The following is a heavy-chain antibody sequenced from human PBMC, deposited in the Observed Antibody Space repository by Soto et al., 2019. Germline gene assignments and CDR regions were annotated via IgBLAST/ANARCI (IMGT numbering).Heavy chain of an antibody. Sequence: PGGSLRLSCVASGFAFGTYGRHWVRQAPGKGLVWVSRINFDGSTTTYADSVKGRFTISRDSARHTVFLQMDSLRVEDTAIYYCARLYDFWSGSALDSWGQGALVTV. CDR2: INFDGSTT. CDR3: ARLYDFWSGSALDS. D-gene: IGHD3-3*01. CDR1: GFAFGTYG. J-gene: IGHJ4*02. V-gene: IGHV3-74*03.